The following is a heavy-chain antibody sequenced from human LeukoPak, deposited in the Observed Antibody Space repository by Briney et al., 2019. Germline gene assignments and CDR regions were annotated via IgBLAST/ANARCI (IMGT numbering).Heavy chain of an antibody. CDR3: ARTLRSGYYYVYFDY. V-gene: IGHV4-39*07. J-gene: IGHJ4*02. Sequence: PSETLSLTCTVSSGSISTSNYYWGWVCQPPGKALEWIGNIFYSGSTYYSPSLKSRVTISLDTSRNQFSLKLNSVTAADTAVYYCARTLRSGYYYVYFDYWGQGTLVTVSS. D-gene: IGHD3-22*01. CDR2: IFYSGST. CDR1: SGSISTSNYY.